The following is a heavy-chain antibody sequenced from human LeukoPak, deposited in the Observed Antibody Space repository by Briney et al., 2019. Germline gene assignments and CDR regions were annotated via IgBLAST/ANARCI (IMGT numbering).Heavy chain of an antibody. CDR2: IYNSGST. V-gene: IGHV4-39*07. J-gene: IGHJ5*02. CDR3: ARGKRYYGSGSYWFDP. D-gene: IGHD3-10*01. Sequence: SETLSLTCNVSGGSISSSTYYWGWIRQPPGKGLEWIGSIYNSGSTYYNPSLKSRVTISVDTSKNQFSLKLSSVTAADTAVYYCARGKRYYGSGSYWFDPWGQGTLVIVSS. CDR1: GGSISSSTYY.